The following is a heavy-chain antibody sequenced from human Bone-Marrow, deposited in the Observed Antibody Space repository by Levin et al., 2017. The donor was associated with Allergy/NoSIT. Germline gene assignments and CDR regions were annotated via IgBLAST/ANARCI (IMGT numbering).Heavy chain of an antibody. Sequence: GASVKVSCAASGFTFSKYAMNWVRQAPGKGLEWVSSILDGGGDTYYADSVKGRFTISRDNSKNTLSLQMNSLRVEDTAVYYCAKDWGGSTAWYMDFWGQGTVVTVAS. CDR3: AKDWGGSTAWYMDF. V-gene: IGHV3-23*01. CDR1: GFTFSKYA. J-gene: IGHJ4*02. D-gene: IGHD6-19*01. CDR2: ILDGGGDT.